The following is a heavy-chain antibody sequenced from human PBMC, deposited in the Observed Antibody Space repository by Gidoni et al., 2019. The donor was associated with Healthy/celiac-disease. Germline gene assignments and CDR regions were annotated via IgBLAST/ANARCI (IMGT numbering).Heavy chain of an antibody. CDR3: AGEQLVGVYYYYYMDV. CDR2: ISSSGSTI. V-gene: IGHV3-11*01. CDR1: GFTFSDYY. J-gene: IGHJ6*03. D-gene: IGHD6-6*01. Sequence: QVQLVESGGGLVKPGGSLRLSCAASGFTFSDYYMSWIRQAPGKGLEWVSYISSSGSTIYYADSVKGRFTISRDNAKNSLYLQMNSLGAEDTAVYYCAGEQLVGVYYYYYMDVWGKGTTVTVSS.